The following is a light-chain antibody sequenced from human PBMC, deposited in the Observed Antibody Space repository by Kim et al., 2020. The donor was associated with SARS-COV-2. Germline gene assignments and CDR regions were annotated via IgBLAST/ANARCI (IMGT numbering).Light chain of an antibody. Sequence: EIVLTQSPGTLSLSPGERATLSCRASQSVSSSYLAWYQQKPGQAPRFLIYGASSRATGIPDRFSGSGSGTDFTLTISRLEPEDFAVYYCQQYGTSPIALTFGGGTKVDIK. CDR1: QSVSSSY. CDR2: GAS. CDR3: QQYGTSPIALT. V-gene: IGKV3-20*01. J-gene: IGKJ4*01.